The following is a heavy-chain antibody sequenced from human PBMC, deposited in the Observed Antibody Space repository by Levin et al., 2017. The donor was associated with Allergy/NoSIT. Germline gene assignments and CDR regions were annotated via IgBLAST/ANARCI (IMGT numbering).Heavy chain of an antibody. CDR3: AKDTKQQSYNWFDP. Sequence: GGSLRLSCAASGFTFDDYAMHWVRQAPGKGLEWVSGISWNSGSIGYADSVKGRFTISRDNAKNSLYLQMNSLRAEDTALYYCAKDTKQQSYNWFDPWGQGTLVTVSS. CDR1: GFTFDDYA. D-gene: IGHD6-13*01. CDR2: ISWNSGSI. V-gene: IGHV3-9*01. J-gene: IGHJ5*02.